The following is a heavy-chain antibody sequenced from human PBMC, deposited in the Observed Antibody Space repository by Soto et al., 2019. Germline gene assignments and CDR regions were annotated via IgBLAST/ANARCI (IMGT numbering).Heavy chain of an antibody. CDR2: INPSGGST. CDR1: GYTFTSYE. Sequence: QVQLVQSGAEVKKPGASVKVSCKASGYTFTSYEMYWVRQAPGQGLEWMGIINPSGGSTTYAQKCQGRGTITRDTSTSTVYMGVSSLRSDDTAVYYCARDRRDGYNTFDYWGQGTLVTVSS. V-gene: IGHV1-46*01. CDR3: ARDRRDGYNTFDY. J-gene: IGHJ4*02. D-gene: IGHD5-12*01.